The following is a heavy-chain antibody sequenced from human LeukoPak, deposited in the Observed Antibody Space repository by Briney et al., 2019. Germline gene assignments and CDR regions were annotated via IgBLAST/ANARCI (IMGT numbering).Heavy chain of an antibody. D-gene: IGHD3-3*01. J-gene: IGHJ4*02. CDR3: ARASDRMYDEFWEGYYSSFDF. Sequence: PGGSLRLSCGASGFTFSSYAMSWVRQAPGKGLEGVSAISGSGGSTYYADSVKGRFTISRDNSKNTLYLQMNSLRAEDTAVYYCARASDRMYDEFWEGYYSSFDFWGQGTLVTVSS. CDR2: ISGSGGST. V-gene: IGHV3-23*01. CDR1: GFTFSSYA.